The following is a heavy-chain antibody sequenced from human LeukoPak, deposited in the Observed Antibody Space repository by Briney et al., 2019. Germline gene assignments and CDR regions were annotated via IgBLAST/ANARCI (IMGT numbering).Heavy chain of an antibody. J-gene: IGHJ4*02. Sequence: ASVKVSCKASGYTFIDYHISWVRQAPGQGLEWMGWISGNTGNTNYAQKLQGRVTMTTDTSTSTAYMELRSLRSDDTAVNYCARDNSGLEYWGQGTLVTVSS. CDR2: ISGNTGNT. CDR3: ARDNSGLEY. CDR1: GYTFIDYH. V-gene: IGHV1-18*01.